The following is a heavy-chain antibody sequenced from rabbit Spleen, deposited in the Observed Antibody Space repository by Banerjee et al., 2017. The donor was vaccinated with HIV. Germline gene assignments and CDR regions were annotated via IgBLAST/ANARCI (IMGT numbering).Heavy chain of an antibody. CDR1: GFSFSSSYY. J-gene: IGHJ4*01. CDR3: ARGSIYSVGTYFNL. D-gene: IGHD7-1*01. CDR2: IDSKNDVK. Sequence: QEQLEESGGGLVKPEGSLTLTCKASGFSFSSSYYMCWVRQAPGKGLEWIGCIDSKNDVKWYASWAKGRFTISKTSSTTVTLQMTSLTAADMATYSCARGSIYSVGTYFNLWGPGTLVTVS. V-gene: IGHV1S45*01.